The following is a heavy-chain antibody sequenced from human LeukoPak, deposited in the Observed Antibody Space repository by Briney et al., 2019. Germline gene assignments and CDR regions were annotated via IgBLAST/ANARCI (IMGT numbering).Heavy chain of an antibody. D-gene: IGHD4-17*01. J-gene: IGHJ4*02. CDR3: ARLSYGDGDYVGPTRLDY. CDR2: INHSGST. V-gene: IGHV4-39*07. Sequence: SETLSLTCTVSGGSISSSSYYWSWIRQPPGKGLEWIGEINHSGSTNYNPSLKSRVTISVDTSKNQFSLKLSSVTAADTAVYYCARLSYGDGDYVGPTRLDYWGQGTLVTVSS. CDR1: GGSISSSSYY.